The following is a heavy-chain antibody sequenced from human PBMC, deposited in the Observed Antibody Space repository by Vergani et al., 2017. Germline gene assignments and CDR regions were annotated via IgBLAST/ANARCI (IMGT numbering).Heavy chain of an antibody. V-gene: IGHV4-34*01. CDR2: INHSGST. CDR1: GGSFSGYY. J-gene: IGHJ5*02. Sequence: QVQLQQWGAGLLKPSETLSLTCAVYGGSFSGYYWSWIRQPPGKGLEWIGEINHSGSTNYNPSLKSRVTISVDTSKNQFSLKLSSVTAADTAVYYCARGRGTWIQLWGNWFDPWGQGTLVTVSS. CDR3: ARGRGTWIQLWGNWFDP. D-gene: IGHD5-18*01.